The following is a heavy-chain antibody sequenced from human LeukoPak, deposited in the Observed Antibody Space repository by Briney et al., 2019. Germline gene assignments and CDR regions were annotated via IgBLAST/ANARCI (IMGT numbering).Heavy chain of an antibody. CDR2: IIPIFGTA. J-gene: IGHJ4*02. V-gene: IGHV1-69*05. D-gene: IGHD1-26*01. CDR3: ARVGPKSGSYSYLGY. Sequence: RASVKVSCKASGGTFSSYAISWVRQAPGQGLEWMGGIIPIFGTANYAQKFQGRVTITMDESTSTAYMELSSLRSEDTAVYYCARVGPKSGSYSYLGYWGQGTLVTVSS. CDR1: GGTFSSYA.